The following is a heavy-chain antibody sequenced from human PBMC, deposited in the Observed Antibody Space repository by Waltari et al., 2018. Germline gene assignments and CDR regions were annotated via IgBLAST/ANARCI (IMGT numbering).Heavy chain of an antibody. V-gene: IGHV4-34*01. CDR3: ARGIDILTGYSPGAFDI. J-gene: IGHJ3*02. CDR1: GGSFSGYY. D-gene: IGHD3-9*01. CDR2: INHSGST. Sequence: QVQLQQWGAGLLKPSETLSLTCAVYGGSFSGYYWSWIRQPPGKGLEWIGEINHSGSTNYNPSLKSRVTISVDTSKNQFSLKRSSVTAADTAVYYCARGIDILTGYSPGAFDIWGQGTMVTVSS.